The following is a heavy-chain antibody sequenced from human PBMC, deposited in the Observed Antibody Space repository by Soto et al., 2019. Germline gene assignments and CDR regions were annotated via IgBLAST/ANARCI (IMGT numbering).Heavy chain of an antibody. CDR3: ARSRFPGALSCFDC. Sequence: SETLSLTCTISGGSISSGGYYWSWIRQHPGKGLEWIGYIFYTGTTYYNPSLESRVTISVDTSEKQFSLKLSSVTAADTAVYYCARSRFPGALSCFDCWGQGTLVTVSS. V-gene: IGHV4-31*03. CDR1: GGSISSGGYY. CDR2: IFYTGTT. J-gene: IGHJ4*02.